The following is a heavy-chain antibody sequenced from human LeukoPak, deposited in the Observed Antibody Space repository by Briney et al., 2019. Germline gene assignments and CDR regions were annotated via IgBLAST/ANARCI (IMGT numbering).Heavy chain of an antibody. Sequence: PSQTLSLTCAVSGGSISSGGYSWSWIRQPPGKGLEWLGYIYSSGTINFNPSLKSRLTMSVDTSKNQFSLKLSSVTAADTAVYYCARHDKGFDYWGQGTLVTVSA. CDR1: GGSISSGGYS. CDR3: ARHDKGFDY. J-gene: IGHJ4*02. CDR2: IYSSGTI. V-gene: IGHV4-30-4*07. D-gene: IGHD3-22*01.